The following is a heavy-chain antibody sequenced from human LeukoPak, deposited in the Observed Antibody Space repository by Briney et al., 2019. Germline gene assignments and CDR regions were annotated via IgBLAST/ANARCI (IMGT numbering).Heavy chain of an antibody. V-gene: IGHV4-59*01. CDR2: IYYSGST. Sequence: SETLSLTCTVSGGSISSYYWSWIRQPPGKGLEWIGYIYYSGSTNYNPSLKSRVTISVDTSKNQFSPKLSSVTAADTAVYYCARTGYCSSTSCYTASRPYYYYYMDVWGKGTTVTVSS. CDR1: GGSISSYY. D-gene: IGHD2-2*02. J-gene: IGHJ6*03. CDR3: ARTGYCSSTSCYTASRPYYYYYMDV.